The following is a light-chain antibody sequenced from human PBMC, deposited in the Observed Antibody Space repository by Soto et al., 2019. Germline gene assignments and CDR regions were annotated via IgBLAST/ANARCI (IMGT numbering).Light chain of an antibody. CDR1: QTITNY. V-gene: IGKV1-39*01. CDR3: KQSYSSPWT. J-gene: IGKJ1*01. CDR2: AAS. Sequence: DIQMTQSPSSLSASVGDRVTITCRASQTITNYLNWYQQKPGKAPKLLIYAASTLLSGVPARFSGGGSGTDFTLITDSLQPEVLETYYCKQSYSSPWTFVKGTKVKIK.